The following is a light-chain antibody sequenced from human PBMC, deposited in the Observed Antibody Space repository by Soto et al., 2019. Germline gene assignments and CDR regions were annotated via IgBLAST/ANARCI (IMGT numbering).Light chain of an antibody. CDR2: DVS. J-gene: IGLJ1*01. V-gene: IGLV2-14*03. CDR1: SSDVGGYNY. Sequence: LTQPASVSGSPGQSITISCTGTSSDVGGYNYVSWYQHHPGKAPKLMIYDVSNRPSGVSNRFSGSKSGNTASLTISGLQPEDEADYYCSSYTTSNTRQIVFGTGTKVTVL. CDR3: SSYTTSNTRQIV.